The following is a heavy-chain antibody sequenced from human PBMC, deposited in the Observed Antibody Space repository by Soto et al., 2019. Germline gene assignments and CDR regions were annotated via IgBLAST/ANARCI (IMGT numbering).Heavy chain of an antibody. J-gene: IGHJ2*01. CDR1: GGSISSGGYY. V-gene: IGHV4-31*03. CDR3: AREREGGDYGGPEEVAYWYFDL. Sequence: QVQLQESGPGLVKPSQTLSLTCTVSGGSISSGGYYWSWIRQHPGKGLEWIGYIYYSGSTYYNPSLKSRVTISVDTSKNQFSLKLSSVTAADTAVYYCAREREGGDYGGPEEVAYWYFDLWGRGTLVTVSS. CDR2: IYYSGST. D-gene: IGHD4-17*01.